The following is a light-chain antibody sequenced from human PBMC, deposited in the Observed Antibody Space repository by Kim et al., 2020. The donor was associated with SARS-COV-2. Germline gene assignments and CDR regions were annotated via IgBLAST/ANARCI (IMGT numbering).Light chain of an antibody. J-gene: IGKJ5*01. V-gene: IGKV4-1*01. CDR1: QSGLSSSNNRNY. CDR3: QQYYTTPIT. CDR2: GAS. Sequence: ASITCKSSQSGLSSSNNRNYLSWQQQKPGQPPRLLIYGASSRKSGVPDRFGGSVSGTDFTLTISSLQAEDVAVYYCQQYYTTPITFGQGTRLEIK.